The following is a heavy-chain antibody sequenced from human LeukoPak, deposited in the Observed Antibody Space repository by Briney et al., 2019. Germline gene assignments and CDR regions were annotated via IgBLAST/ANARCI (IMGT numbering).Heavy chain of an antibody. J-gene: IGHJ6*03. CDR1: GFSVSDSY. V-gene: IGHV3-66*02. CDR3: ARGENYYFHTDV. Sequence: TGGSLRLSCAASGFSVSDSYVSWVRQAPGKGLEWVSILYSGGDTYYSASVRGRFTISRDNSKNTLYLQMNTLSAADTAVYFCARGENYYFHTDVWGKGATVTVSS. CDR2: LYSGGDT. D-gene: IGHD2/OR15-2a*01.